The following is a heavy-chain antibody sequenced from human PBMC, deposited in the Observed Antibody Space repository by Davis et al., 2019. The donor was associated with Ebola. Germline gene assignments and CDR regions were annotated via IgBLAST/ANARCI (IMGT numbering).Heavy chain of an antibody. J-gene: IGHJ4*02. CDR2: ISSSSSYI. CDR1: GFTFSSYS. D-gene: IGHD4-23*01. V-gene: IGHV3-21*01. Sequence: GGSLRPSCAASGFTFSSYSMNWVRQAPGKGLEWVSSISSSSSYIYYADSVKGRFTISRDNDKNSLSLQMNGLRAEDTAVYYCARGPSTGNSFTYWGQGTLVTVSS. CDR3: ARGPSTGNSFTY.